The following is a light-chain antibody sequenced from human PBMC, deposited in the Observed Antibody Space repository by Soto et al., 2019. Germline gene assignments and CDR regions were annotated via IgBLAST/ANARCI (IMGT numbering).Light chain of an antibody. J-gene: IGLJ2*01. V-gene: IGLV2-23*01. Sequence: QSALTQPASVSGSPGQSITISCTGTSSDVGSYNLVSWYQQHPGKAPKLMIYEGSKRPSGVSNRFSGSKSGNTASLTISGLQAEDEVDYYCCSYAGSSTVVFGGGTKVTVL. CDR2: EGS. CDR1: SSDVGSYNL. CDR3: CSYAGSSTVV.